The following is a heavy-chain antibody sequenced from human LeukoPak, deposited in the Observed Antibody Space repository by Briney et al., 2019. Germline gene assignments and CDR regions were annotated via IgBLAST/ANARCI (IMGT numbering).Heavy chain of an antibody. Sequence: GGSLRLSCAASGFIFTNYFMSWVRQAPGKGLEWVSAISGSGGSTYYADSVKGRFTISRDNSKNTLYLQMNSLRAEDTAVYYCAKDLSKVPSSGWYLPPHYFDYWGQGTLVTVSS. V-gene: IGHV3-23*01. D-gene: IGHD6-19*01. CDR2: ISGSGGST. CDR3: AKDLSKVPSSGWYLPPHYFDY. J-gene: IGHJ4*02. CDR1: GFIFTNYF.